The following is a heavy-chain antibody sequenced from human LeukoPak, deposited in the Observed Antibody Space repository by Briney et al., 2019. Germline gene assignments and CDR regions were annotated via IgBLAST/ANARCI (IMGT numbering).Heavy chain of an antibody. CDR3: ARDGTYSSSWPTANFDY. CDR1: GYIFTGYY. Sequence: GASVKVSCKASGYIFTGYYMHWVRQAPGQGLEWMGIINPSGGSTSYAQKFQGRVTMTRDTSTSTVYMELSSLRSEDTAVYYCARDGTYSSSWPTANFDYWGQGTLVTVSS. CDR2: INPSGGST. V-gene: IGHV1-46*01. J-gene: IGHJ4*02. D-gene: IGHD6-13*01.